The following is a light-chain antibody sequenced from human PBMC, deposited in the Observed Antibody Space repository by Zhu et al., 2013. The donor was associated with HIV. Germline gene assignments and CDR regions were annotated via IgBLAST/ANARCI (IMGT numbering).Light chain of an antibody. J-gene: IGKJ3*01. CDR2: AAS. CDR1: QGISRY. Sequence: DIQLTQSPSFLSASVGDRVTITCRASQGISRYLAWYQQKAGKAPRLLIYAASTLQSGVPSRFSGRGSGTEFTLTITSLQPEDFATYYCHHVNDNPAFGPGTKVGFQT. V-gene: IGKV1-9*01. CDR3: HHVNDNPA.